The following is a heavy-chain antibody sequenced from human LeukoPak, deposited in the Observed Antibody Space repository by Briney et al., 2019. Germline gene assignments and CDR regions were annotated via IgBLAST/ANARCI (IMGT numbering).Heavy chain of an antibody. V-gene: IGHV3-23*01. D-gene: IGHD2-15*01. J-gene: IGHJ4*02. CDR3: ARYHHYFDY. CDR1: GLTFSSYD. CDR2: ISGSGVIT. Sequence: GGSLRLSCAASGLTFSSYDMSWVRQAPGKGLEWVSAISGSGVITYYADSVKGRFTISRDNSKNTLYLHMNSLRAEDTAIYYCARYHHYFDYWGQGTLVTVSS.